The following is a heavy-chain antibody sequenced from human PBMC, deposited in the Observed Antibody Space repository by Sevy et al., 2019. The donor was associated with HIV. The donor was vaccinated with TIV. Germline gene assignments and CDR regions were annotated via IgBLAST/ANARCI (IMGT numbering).Heavy chain of an antibody. CDR1: GITFSTSV. Sequence: GGSLRLSCNASGITFSTSVMNWVRQSPDRGLEWVSSISGDTYYTHYADSMRGRFIVSRDNAKNSLFLEMTSLTVEDTAVYYCTRASLLGYCSTTSCYYAFDIWGPGTVVTVSS. CDR3: TRASLLGYCSTTSCYYAFDI. CDR2: ISGDTYYT. D-gene: IGHD2-2*01. V-gene: IGHV3-21*01. J-gene: IGHJ3*02.